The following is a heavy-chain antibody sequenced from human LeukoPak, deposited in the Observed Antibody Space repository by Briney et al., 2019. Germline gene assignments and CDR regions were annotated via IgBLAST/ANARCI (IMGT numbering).Heavy chain of an antibody. CDR1: GGSISSSSYY. CDR3: ARDVLGFYDYVWGSYDY. D-gene: IGHD3-16*01. J-gene: IGHJ4*02. Sequence: SETLSLTCTVSGGSISSSSYYWGWIRQPPGKGLGWIGSIYYSGSTYYNPSLKSRVTISVDTSKNQFSLKLSSVTAADTAVYYCARDVLGFYDYVWGSYDYWGQGTLVTVSS. CDR2: IYYSGST. V-gene: IGHV4-39*07.